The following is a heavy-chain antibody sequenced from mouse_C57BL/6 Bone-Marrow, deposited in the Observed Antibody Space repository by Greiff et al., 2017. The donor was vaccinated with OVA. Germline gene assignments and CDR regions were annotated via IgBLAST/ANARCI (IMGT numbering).Heavy chain of an antibody. CDR3: ARAYYYGSSHWFAK. Sequence: VKLMESGAELVKPGASVKMSCKASGYTFTSYWITWVKQRPGQGLEWIGDIYPGSGSTNYNEKFKSQATLTVDTSSSTAYMQLSSLTSEDSAVYYCARAYYYGSSHWFAKRGQANLVTAFA. D-gene: IGHD1-1*01. V-gene: IGHV1-55*01. CDR2: IYPGSGST. J-gene: IGHJ3*01. CDR1: GYTFTSYW.